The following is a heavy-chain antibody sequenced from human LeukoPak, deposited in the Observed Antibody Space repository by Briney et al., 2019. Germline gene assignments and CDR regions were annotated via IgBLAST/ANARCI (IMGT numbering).Heavy chain of an antibody. CDR2: ININSGGI. J-gene: IGHJ4*02. V-gene: IGHV1-2*06. CDR3: ARDRDGGVGTMDY. CDR1: GYTFIDYW. D-gene: IGHD3-3*01. Sequence: ASAKVSCKTSGYTFIDYWIHWVRQAPGQGLEWMGRININSGGINYAQKFQGRVTMTRATSISTAYMELSRLRFDDTAVYYCARDRDGGVGTMDYWGQGTLVPVSS.